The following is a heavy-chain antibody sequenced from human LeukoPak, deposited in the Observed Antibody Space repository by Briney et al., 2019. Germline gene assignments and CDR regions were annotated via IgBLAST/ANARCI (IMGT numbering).Heavy chain of an antibody. D-gene: IGHD3-16*01. CDR2: ISYSGST. Sequence: PSETLSLTCTVSGGSISSYYWSCIRQPPGKGLEWIGYISYSGSTNYNPSLKSRVTISVDTSKNQFSLKLSSVTAADTAVYYCARDGGGTESWFDPWGQGTVVTVSS. V-gene: IGHV4-59*01. CDR3: ARDGGGTESWFDP. J-gene: IGHJ5*02. CDR1: GGSISSYY.